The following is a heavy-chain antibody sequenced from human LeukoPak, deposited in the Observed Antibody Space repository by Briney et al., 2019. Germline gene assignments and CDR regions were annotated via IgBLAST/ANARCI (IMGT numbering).Heavy chain of an antibody. J-gene: IGHJ6*02. D-gene: IGHD2-2*01. CDR3: AKGDESVVVPAAIRRYYYYGMDV. Sequence: YYAASVKGRLTISRDNSKNTLYLQMNSLRAEDTAVYYCAKGDESVVVPAAIRRYYYYGMDVWGQGTTVTVSS. V-gene: IGHV3-33*03.